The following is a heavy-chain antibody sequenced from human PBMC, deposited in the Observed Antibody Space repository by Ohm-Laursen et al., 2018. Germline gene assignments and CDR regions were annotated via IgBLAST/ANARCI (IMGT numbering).Heavy chain of an antibody. CDR1: GFTFSSYE. CDR2: ISSSGTYV. Sequence: GSLRLSCAASGFTFSSYEMNWVRQAPGKGLEWVSYISSSGTYVSYADSVKGRFTISRDNAKNSMFLQMNSLRAEDTAVYYCADTAYWGQGTLVTVSS. CDR3: ADTAY. J-gene: IGHJ4*02. V-gene: IGHV3-48*03. D-gene: IGHD2-21*02.